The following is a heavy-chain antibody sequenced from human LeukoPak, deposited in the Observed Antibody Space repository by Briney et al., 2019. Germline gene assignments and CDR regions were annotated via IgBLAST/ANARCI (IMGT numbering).Heavy chain of an antibody. CDR1: GFTFSSYS. V-gene: IGHV3-21*01. D-gene: IGHD2-2*02. CDR2: ISSSSSYI. Sequence: GGSLRLSCAASGFTFSSYSMNWVRQAPGKGLEWVSSISSSSSYIYYADSVKGRFTISRGNAKNSLYLQMNSLRAEDTAVYYCARDRGCSSTSCYSYWGQGTLVTVSP. J-gene: IGHJ4*02. CDR3: ARDRGCSSTSCYSY.